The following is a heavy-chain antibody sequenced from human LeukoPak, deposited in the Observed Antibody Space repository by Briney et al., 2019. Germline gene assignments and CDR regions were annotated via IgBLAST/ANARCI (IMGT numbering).Heavy chain of an antibody. CDR2: IKSKTDGGTT. Sequence: GGSLRLSCAASGFTFSNAWMSWVRQAPGKGLEWVGRIKSKTDGGTTDYAAPVKGRFTISRDDSKNTLYLQMNSLKTEDTAVYYCTTGATLSYYYYMDVWGKGTTVTVSS. V-gene: IGHV3-15*01. D-gene: IGHD5-24*01. CDR1: GFTFSNAW. J-gene: IGHJ6*03. CDR3: TTGATLSYYYYMDV.